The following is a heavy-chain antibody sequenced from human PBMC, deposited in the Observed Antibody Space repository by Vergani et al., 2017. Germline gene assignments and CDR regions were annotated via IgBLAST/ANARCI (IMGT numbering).Heavy chain of an antibody. CDR2: INNDGHT. Sequence: QVQLQQWGAGVVKPSGTLSLTCAVFGESFSSFYWSWIRQPPGTGLEWVGVINNDGHTTYYPSLVSRVTVSRDTAKNKYSLNLMSVPAADTAMYYCAVLQRGKLVGGEIVTNGTFDYWRQGSLVTVSS. J-gene: IGHJ4*02. D-gene: IGHD3-10*01. CDR1: GESFSSFY. CDR3: AVLQRGKLVGGEIVTNGTFDY. V-gene: IGHV4-34*02.